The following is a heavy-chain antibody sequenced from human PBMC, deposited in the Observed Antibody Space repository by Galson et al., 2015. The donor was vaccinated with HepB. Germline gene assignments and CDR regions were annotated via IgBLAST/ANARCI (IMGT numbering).Heavy chain of an antibody. CDR3: ARDYRPYYYDSSGYFDY. V-gene: IGHV3-20*04. D-gene: IGHD3-22*01. Sequence: SLRLSCAASGFTFDDYGMSWVRQAPGKGLEWVSGINWNGGSTGYADSVKGRFTISRDNAKNSLYLQMNSLRAEDTALYYCARDYRPYYYDSSGYFDYWGQGTLVTVSS. J-gene: IGHJ4*02. CDR2: INWNGGST. CDR1: GFTFDDYG.